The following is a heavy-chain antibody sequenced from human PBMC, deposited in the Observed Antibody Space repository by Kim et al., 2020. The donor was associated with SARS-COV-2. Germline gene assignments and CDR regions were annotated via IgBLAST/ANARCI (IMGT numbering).Heavy chain of an antibody. CDR1: GYTFTSYA. D-gene: IGHD6-6*01. CDR3: ARGGGLGSSFHYYGMDV. CDR2: INTNTGNP. Sequence: ASVKVSCKASGYTFTSYAMNWVRQAPGQGLEWMGWINTNTGNPTYAQGFTGRFVFSLDTSVSTAYLQISSLKAEDTAVYYCARGGGLGSSFHYYGMDVWGQGTTVTVSS. V-gene: IGHV7-4-1*02. J-gene: IGHJ6*02.